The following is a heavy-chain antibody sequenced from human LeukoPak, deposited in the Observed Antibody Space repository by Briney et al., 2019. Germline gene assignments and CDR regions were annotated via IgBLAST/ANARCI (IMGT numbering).Heavy chain of an antibody. CDR1: GGSISSSNYY. V-gene: IGHV4-39*07. Sequence: SETLSLTCTVSGGSISSSNYYWGWIRQPPGKGLEWIGSIYYSGSTYYNPSLKSRVTISVDTSKNQFSLKLSSVTAADTAVYYCARRPFLGYCSSTSCYKSYYYYYMDVWGKGTTVTISS. J-gene: IGHJ6*03. CDR2: IYYSGST. D-gene: IGHD2-2*02. CDR3: ARRPFLGYCSSTSCYKSYYYYYMDV.